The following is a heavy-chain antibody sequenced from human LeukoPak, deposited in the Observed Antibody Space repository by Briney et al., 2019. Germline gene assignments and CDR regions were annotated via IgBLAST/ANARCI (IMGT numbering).Heavy chain of an antibody. D-gene: IGHD3-3*01. Sequence: PGRSLRLSCAASGFTFSSYGMHWVRQAPGKGLEWVANIKQDESEKYYVDSVKGRFTISRDNAKNSLYLQMNSLRAEDTAVYYCARDQVYAFWSGRFDYYYYYMDVWGKGTTVTVSS. V-gene: IGHV3-7*01. J-gene: IGHJ6*03. CDR1: GFTFSSYG. CDR3: ARDQVYAFWSGRFDYYYYYMDV. CDR2: IKQDESEK.